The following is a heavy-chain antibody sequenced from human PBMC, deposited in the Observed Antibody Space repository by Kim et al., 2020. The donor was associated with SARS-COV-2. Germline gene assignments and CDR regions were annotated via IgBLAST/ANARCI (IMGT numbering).Heavy chain of an antibody. Sequence: GGSLRLSCAASGFTFSSYAMSWVRQAPGKGLEWVSAISGSGGSTYYADSVKGRFTISRDNSKNTLYLQMNSLRAEDTAVYYCAKDLAYGDSYYGDAFDIWGQGTMVTVSS. V-gene: IGHV3-23*01. D-gene: IGHD4-17*01. CDR3: AKDLAYGDSYYGDAFDI. J-gene: IGHJ3*02. CDR1: GFTFSSYA. CDR2: ISGSGGST.